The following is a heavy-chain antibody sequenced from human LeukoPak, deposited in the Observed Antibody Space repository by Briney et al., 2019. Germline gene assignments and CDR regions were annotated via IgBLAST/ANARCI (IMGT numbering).Heavy chain of an antibody. V-gene: IGHV5-51*01. D-gene: IGHD3-10*01. J-gene: IGHJ4*02. CDR1: GYSFTTYW. Sequence: GESLKISCKGSGYSFTTYWIGWVRRMPGRGLEWMGIIYPGDSDTRYSPSFQGQVTISADKSISTAYLQWSRLKASDTAIYYCAKHSRTGSSFDPFEYWGQGTLVTVSS. CDR3: AKHSRTGSSFDPFEY. CDR2: IYPGDSDT.